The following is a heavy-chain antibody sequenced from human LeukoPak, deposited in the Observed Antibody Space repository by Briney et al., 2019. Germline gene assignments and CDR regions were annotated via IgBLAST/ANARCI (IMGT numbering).Heavy chain of an antibody. V-gene: IGHV3-74*01. D-gene: IGHD3-9*01. Sequence: GRSLRLSCAASGFXFSSYGIHWVRQAPGKGLVWVSRINSDGRSTSYADSVKGRFTISRDNAKNTLYLQMNSLRAEDTAVYYCASFDWFLYVDYWGQGTLVTVSS. J-gene: IGHJ4*02. CDR3: ASFDWFLYVDY. CDR1: GFXFSSYG. CDR2: INSDGRST.